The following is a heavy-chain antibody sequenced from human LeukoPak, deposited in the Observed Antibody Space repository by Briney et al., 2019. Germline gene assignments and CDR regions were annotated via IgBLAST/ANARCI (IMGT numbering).Heavy chain of an antibody. D-gene: IGHD3-3*01. V-gene: IGHV4-34*01. J-gene: IGHJ6*03. CDR1: GGSFSGYY. Sequence: PSETLSLTCAVYGGSFSGYYWSWIRQPPGKGLEWIGEINHSGSTNYNPSLKSRVTISVDTSKNQFSLKLSSVTAADTAVYYCARVFPLWSGYYTGPYYYYYYMDVWGKGTTVTVS. CDR2: INHSGST. CDR3: ARVFPLWSGYYTGPYYYYYYMDV.